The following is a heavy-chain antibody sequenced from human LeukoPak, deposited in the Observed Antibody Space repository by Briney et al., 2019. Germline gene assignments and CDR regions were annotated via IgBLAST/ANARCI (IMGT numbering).Heavy chain of an antibody. D-gene: IGHD3-22*01. J-gene: IGHJ4*02. CDR1: GYSFTTYW. Sequence: GESLKISCKASGYSFTTYWIGWVRQMPGKGLEWTGIIYPGDSDTTYSPSFQGQVTISVDKSISAAYLQWSSLKASDTAMYYCARFGLRGYYYDSSGYYWGQGTLVTVSS. CDR3: ARFGLRGYYYDSSGYY. CDR2: IYPGDSDT. V-gene: IGHV5-51*01.